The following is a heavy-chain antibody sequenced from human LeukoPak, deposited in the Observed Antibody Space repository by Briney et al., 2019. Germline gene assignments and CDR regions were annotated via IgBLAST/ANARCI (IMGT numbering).Heavy chain of an antibody. CDR1: GFTFSSYG. D-gene: IGHD3-3*01. CDR2: IRYDGSNK. V-gene: IGHV3-30*02. Sequence: GGSLRLSCAASGFTFSSYGMHWVRQAPGKGLELVAFIRYDGSNKYYADSVKGRFTISRDNSKNTLYLQMNSLRAEDTAVYYCAKDPVRFWSGYPNWFDPWGQGTLVTVSS. CDR3: AKDPVRFWSGYPNWFDP. J-gene: IGHJ5*02.